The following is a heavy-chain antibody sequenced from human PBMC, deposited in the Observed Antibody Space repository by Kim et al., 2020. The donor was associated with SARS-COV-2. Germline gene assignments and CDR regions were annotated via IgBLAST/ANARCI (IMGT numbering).Heavy chain of an antibody. CDR3: AKDRSLLWFGELLARDS. V-gene: IGHV3-33*06. D-gene: IGHD3-10*01. Sequence: VKDRFTSSRDTSKSTLYLKMNSLRAEDTAVYYCAKDRSLLWFGELLARDSWGQGTLVTVSS. J-gene: IGHJ4*02.